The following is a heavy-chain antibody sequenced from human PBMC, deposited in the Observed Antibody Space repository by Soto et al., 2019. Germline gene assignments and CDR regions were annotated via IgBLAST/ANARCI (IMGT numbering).Heavy chain of an antibody. Sequence: QVQLQESGPGLVKPSQTLFLTCTVSGGSISSGGYYWSWIRQHPGKGLEWIGYIYYSGSTYYNPSLKSRVTMSVDTSNNQFSLKLSSVTAADTAVYYCARGGYNYGYGCDYWGQGTLVTVSS. J-gene: IGHJ4*02. CDR2: IYYSGST. V-gene: IGHV4-31*03. D-gene: IGHD5-18*01. CDR3: ARGGYNYGYGCDY. CDR1: GGSISSGGYY.